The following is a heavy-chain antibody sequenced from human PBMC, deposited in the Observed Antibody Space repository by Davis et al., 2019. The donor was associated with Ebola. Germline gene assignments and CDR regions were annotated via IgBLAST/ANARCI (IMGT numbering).Heavy chain of an antibody. V-gene: IGHV3-23*01. CDR2: LGTSADT. CDR1: GFIFSSYV. J-gene: IGHJ3*02. Sequence: GGSLRLSCAASGFIFSSYVMSWVRQAPGKGLEWVSTLGTSADTYYAESVKGRFTISRDNSKNTLYLQMNGPRVEDTAIYYCAKDTSNIWFDIWGQGTMVTVSS. D-gene: IGHD1-26*01. CDR3: AKDTSNIWFDI.